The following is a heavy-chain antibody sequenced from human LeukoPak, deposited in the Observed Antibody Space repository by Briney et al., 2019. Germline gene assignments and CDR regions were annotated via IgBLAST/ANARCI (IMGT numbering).Heavy chain of an antibody. CDR1: GGSISSSSYY. Sequence: SETLSLTCTVSGGSISSSSYYWGWIRQPPGKGLEWIGSIYYSGSTYYNPSLKSRVTISVDTSKNQFSLKLSSVTAADTAMYYCARDPPTHYYVGVGAGRDAFDIWGQGTMVTVSS. V-gene: IGHV4-39*07. D-gene: IGHD3-10*02. CDR2: IYYSGST. CDR3: ARDPPTHYYVGVGAGRDAFDI. J-gene: IGHJ3*02.